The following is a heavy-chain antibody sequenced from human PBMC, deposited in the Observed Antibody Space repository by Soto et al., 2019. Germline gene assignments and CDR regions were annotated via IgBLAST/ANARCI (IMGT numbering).Heavy chain of an antibody. CDR2: INAGNGNT. J-gene: IGHJ6*02. CDR3: AREGVRGMDV. V-gene: IGHV1-3*01. D-gene: IGHD3-16*01. CDR1: GYTFTSYA. Sequence: ASVKVSCKASGYTFTSYAMYWVRQAPGQRLEWMGWINAGNGNTKYSQKFQGRVTMSRNTSARTAYMELSSLRSEDTAVYYCAREGVRGMDVWGQGTTVTVSS.